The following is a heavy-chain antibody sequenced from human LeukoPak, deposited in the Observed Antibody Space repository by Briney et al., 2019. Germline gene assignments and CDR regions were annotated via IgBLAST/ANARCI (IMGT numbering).Heavy chain of an antibody. CDR3: ARDSLWFDP. J-gene: IGHJ5*02. CDR1: GGSISSYY. Sequence: SETLSLTCTVSGGSISSYYWSWIRQPPGKGLEWIGYIYYSGSTNYNPSLKSRVTISVDTSKNQFSLNLSSVAAADTAVYYCARDSLWFDPWGQGTLVTVSS. CDR2: IYYSGST. V-gene: IGHV4-59*01.